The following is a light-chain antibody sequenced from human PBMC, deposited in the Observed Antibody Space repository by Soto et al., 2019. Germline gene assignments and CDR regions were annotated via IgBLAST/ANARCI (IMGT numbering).Light chain of an antibody. Sequence: IQMTQSPSTMSGSVGDRVTITCRASQTISSWVAGYQQNTGKATKLLTDKASSLESGVPSMFSASGSGTECTLTISSLESEDFAVYYCQQYNNWPRTFGQGTKVDIK. V-gene: IGKV1-5*03. CDR2: KAS. J-gene: IGKJ1*01. CDR1: QTISSW. CDR3: QQYNNWPRT.